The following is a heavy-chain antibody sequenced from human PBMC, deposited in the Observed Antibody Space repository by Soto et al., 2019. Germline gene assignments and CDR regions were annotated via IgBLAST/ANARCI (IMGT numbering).Heavy chain of an antibody. V-gene: IGHV4-59*01. CDR3: ARDQRVAGPLYYFDY. CDR2: IYYSGST. J-gene: IGHJ4*02. Sequence: QVQLQESGPGLVKPSETLSLTCTVSGGSISSYYWSWIRQPPGKGLEWIGYIYYSGSTNYNPSLKSRFTISVDTSKTQFSLKLSSVTAADTAVYYCARDQRVAGPLYYFDYGGQGPLVPVSS. CDR1: GGSISSYY. D-gene: IGHD6-19*01.